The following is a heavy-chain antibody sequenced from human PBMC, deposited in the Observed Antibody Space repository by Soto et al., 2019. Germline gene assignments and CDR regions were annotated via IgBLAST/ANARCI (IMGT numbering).Heavy chain of an antibody. CDR2: IIPIFGTA. CDR1: GGTFSSYA. V-gene: IGHV1-69*01. CDR3: ARQDYYDSSGYSNAFDI. J-gene: IGHJ3*02. Sequence: QVQLVQSGAEVKKPGSSVKVSCKASGGTFSSYAISWVRQAPGQGLEWMGGIIPIFGTANYAQKFQGRVTITADESTSTAYMELSRLRSEDTAVYYCARQDYYDSSGYSNAFDIWGQGTMVTVSS. D-gene: IGHD3-22*01.